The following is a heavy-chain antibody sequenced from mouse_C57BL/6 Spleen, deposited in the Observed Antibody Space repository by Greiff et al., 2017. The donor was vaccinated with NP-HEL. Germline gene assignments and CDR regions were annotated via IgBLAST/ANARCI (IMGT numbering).Heavy chain of an antibody. CDR3: ARGGITTVVAYYAMDY. CDR1: GYTFTDYN. J-gene: IGHJ4*01. CDR2: INPNNGGT. V-gene: IGHV1-18*01. Sequence: VQLQQSGPELVKPGASVKIPCKASGYTFTDYNMDWVKQSHGKSLEWIGDINPNNGGTIYNQKFKGKATLTVDKSSSTAFMELRSLTSEDTAVYYCARGGITTVVAYYAMDYWGQGTSVTVSS. D-gene: IGHD1-1*01.